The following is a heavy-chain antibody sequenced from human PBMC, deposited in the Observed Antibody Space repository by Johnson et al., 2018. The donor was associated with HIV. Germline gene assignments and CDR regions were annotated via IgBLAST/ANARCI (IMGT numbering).Heavy chain of an antibody. D-gene: IGHD3-10*01. Sequence: VQLVESGGGLLQPGGSLRLSCAASGFTFSSYDMHWVRQVRGKGLEWVSGIGTIDDTYYSDSVKGRFTISRDNSKNTLYLQMSRLRAEDTAVYYCAKDSITMELGALDIWGQGTMVTVSS. CDR1: GFTFSSYD. V-gene: IGHV3-13*01. J-gene: IGHJ3*02. CDR3: AKDSITMELGALDI. CDR2: IGTIDDT.